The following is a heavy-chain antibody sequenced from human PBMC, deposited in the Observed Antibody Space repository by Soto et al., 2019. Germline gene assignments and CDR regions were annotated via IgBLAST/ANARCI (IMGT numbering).Heavy chain of an antibody. CDR3: AKSPSLWFGESSFDY. J-gene: IGHJ4*02. CDR1: GFTFSSYA. V-gene: IGHV3-23*01. CDR2: ICGSGGSK. D-gene: IGHD3-10*01. Sequence: PGGSLRLSCAASGFTFSSYAMSWVRQAPGKGLEWVSAICGSGGSKYYADSVKGRFTISRDNSKNTLYLQMNSLRAEDTAVYYCAKSPSLWFGESSFDYWGQGTLVTVSS.